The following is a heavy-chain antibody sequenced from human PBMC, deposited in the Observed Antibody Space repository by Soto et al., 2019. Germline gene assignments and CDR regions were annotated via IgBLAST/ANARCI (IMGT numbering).Heavy chain of an antibody. CDR2: INAGNGNT. CDR1: GYTFTSYA. Sequence: QVQLVQSAAEVKKPGASVKVSCKASGYTFTSYAMHWVRHAPGQRLEWMGWINAGNGNTKYSQKFQGRVTITRDTSASTAYMELSSLRSEDTAVYYCARGLNGYSHYFDYWGQGTLVTVSS. J-gene: IGHJ4*02. V-gene: IGHV1-3*01. CDR3: ARGLNGYSHYFDY. D-gene: IGHD5-18*01.